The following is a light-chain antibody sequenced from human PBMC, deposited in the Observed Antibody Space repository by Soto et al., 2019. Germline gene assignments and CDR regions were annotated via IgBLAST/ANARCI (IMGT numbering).Light chain of an antibody. Sequence: QSVLTQPRSVSGCPGQSVTISCTGTSSDVGGHNYVSWYQQHPGKAPKLMISSISKRSSGVPDRFSGSKSGNTASLTISGLQAEDEADYYCCSYAGSYNYVFGTGTKVTVL. CDR1: SSDVGGHNY. V-gene: IGLV2-11*01. CDR3: CSYAGSYNYV. CDR2: SIS. J-gene: IGLJ1*01.